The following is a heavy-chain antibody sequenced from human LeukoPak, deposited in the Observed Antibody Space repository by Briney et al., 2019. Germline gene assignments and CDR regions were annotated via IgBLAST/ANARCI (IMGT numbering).Heavy chain of an antibody. D-gene: IGHD6-13*01. J-gene: IGHJ5*02. CDR1: GFTFSDYY. V-gene: IGHV3-11*01. CDR2: ISSSGSTI. Sequence: GGSLRLSCAASGFTFSDYYMSWIRQAPGKELEWVSYISSSGSTIYYADSVKGRFTISRDNAKNSLYLQMNSLRAEDTAVYYCARDPDIAAAGSNWFDPWGQGTLVTVSS. CDR3: ARDPDIAAAGSNWFDP.